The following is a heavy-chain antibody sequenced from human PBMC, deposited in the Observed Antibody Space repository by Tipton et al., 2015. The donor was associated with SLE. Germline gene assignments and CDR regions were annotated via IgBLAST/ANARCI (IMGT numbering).Heavy chain of an antibody. Sequence: QLVQSGAEVKKPGASMKVSCKVSGYTFTDYYIHWVRQVPGQGLEWMGIIIPSGGSTNYAQKFQGRVTMTRDTSTSTVYMELSSPTSEDTAVYYCVRELVGGHFDYWGQGTLVTVSS. D-gene: IGHD3-16*01. J-gene: IGHJ4*02. V-gene: IGHV1-46*01. CDR1: GYTFTDYY. CDR3: VRELVGGHFDY. CDR2: IIPSGGST.